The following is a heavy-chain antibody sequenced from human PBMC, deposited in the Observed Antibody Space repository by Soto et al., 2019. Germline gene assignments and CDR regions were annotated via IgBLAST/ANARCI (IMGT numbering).Heavy chain of an antibody. CDR1: GFSLTTYGVG. CDR2: IYWDDDK. Sequence: QITLKESGPTLVKPTQTLTLTCTFSGFSLTTYGVGVGWVRQPPGKALEWLALIYWDDDKRYSPSLKSRLTITKDTSKSHVLLTMTNVGPGDRATYYCAHRLTLNSDWNYGRCDHWGQGTLVTVSS. V-gene: IGHV2-5*02. D-gene: IGHD1-7*01. J-gene: IGHJ4*02. CDR3: AHRLTLNSDWNYGRCDH.